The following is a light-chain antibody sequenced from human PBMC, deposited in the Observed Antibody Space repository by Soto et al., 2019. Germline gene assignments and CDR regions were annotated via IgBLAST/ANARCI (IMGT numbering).Light chain of an antibody. CDR3: QEVYSSSRT. Sequence: DIQMTQSPSSLSASVGDRVAITCRASQSISNYLNWYQHKPGKAPQLLIYGASSLQSGVPSRFSGSGSGTDFTLIITGLQPEDFATYSCQEVYSSSRTFGQGTTVEIK. J-gene: IGKJ1*01. CDR1: QSISNY. V-gene: IGKV1-39*01. CDR2: GAS.